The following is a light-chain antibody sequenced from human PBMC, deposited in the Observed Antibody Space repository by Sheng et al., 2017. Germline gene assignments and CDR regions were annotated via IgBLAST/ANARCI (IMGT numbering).Light chain of an antibody. J-gene: IGLJ1*01. V-gene: IGLV2-8*01. Sequence: QSALTQPPSASGSPGQSVTISCTGTSSDVGNYNYVSWYQQHPGKAPKLMIYDVNKRPSGVPDRFSGSKSGNTASLTVSGLQADDEADYYCSSYTSIDTYVFGTGTKVTVL. CDR3: SSYTSIDTYV. CDR1: SSDVGNYNY. CDR2: DVN.